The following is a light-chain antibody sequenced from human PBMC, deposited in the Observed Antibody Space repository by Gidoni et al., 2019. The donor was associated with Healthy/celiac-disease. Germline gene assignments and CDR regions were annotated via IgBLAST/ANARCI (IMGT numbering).Light chain of an antibody. Sequence: QSVLTQPPSASGTPGQRVTISCSGSSSNIGSNYGYWYQQRPGTAPNLLIYRNNQRPSGVPDRFSGSKSGTSASLAISGLRSEDEADYYCAAWDDSLSGPGVFGGGTKLTVL. CDR1: SSNIGSNY. J-gene: IGLJ3*02. CDR3: AAWDDSLSGPGV. V-gene: IGLV1-47*01. CDR2: RNN.